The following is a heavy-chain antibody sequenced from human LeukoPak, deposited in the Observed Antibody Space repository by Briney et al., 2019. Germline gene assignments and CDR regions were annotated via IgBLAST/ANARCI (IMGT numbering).Heavy chain of an antibody. J-gene: IGHJ5*02. CDR2: TYYSGST. CDR3: ARVNPPNSGYRLNWFDP. V-gene: IGHV4-59*01. CDR1: GGSISSYY. Sequence: SETLSLTCTVSGGSISSYYWSWIRPPPGKGLEWIGNTYYSGSTNYNPSLKSRVTISVDTSKNQFSLKLSSVTAADTAVYYCARVNPPNSGYRLNWFDPWGQGTLVTVSS. D-gene: IGHD5-12*01.